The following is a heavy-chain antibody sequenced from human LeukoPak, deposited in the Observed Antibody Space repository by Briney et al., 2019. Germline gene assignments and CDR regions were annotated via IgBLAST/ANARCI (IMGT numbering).Heavy chain of an antibody. Sequence: PGGSLRLSCAASGFTFSSYAMSWVRQAPGKGLEWVSAILASGSSSVYADSVKGRFTISRDNSYNTLYLQMSSLRAEDTAVYYCTKEHDYSNLAEDYWGQGTLVTVSS. CDR3: TKEHDYSNLAEDY. D-gene: IGHD4-11*01. CDR2: ILASGSSS. J-gene: IGHJ4*02. V-gene: IGHV3-23*01. CDR1: GFTFSSYA.